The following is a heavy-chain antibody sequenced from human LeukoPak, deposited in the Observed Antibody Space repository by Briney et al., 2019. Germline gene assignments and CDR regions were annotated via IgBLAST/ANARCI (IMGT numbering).Heavy chain of an antibody. V-gene: IGHV3-53*01. CDR2: VYSDGGT. CDR1: GFTVSSKY. Sequence: PGGSLRLSCAASGFTVSSKYMTWVRQAPGKGLEWLSVVYSDGGTLYADSVKGRFTISRDNSKNTVYLQMTSLRAEDTAVYYCAGGLGLYDSSGYAFDYWGQGTLVTVSS. J-gene: IGHJ4*02. CDR3: AGGLGLYDSSGYAFDY. D-gene: IGHD3-22*01.